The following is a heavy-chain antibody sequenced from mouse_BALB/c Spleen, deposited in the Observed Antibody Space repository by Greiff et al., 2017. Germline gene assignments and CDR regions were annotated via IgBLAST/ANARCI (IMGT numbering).Heavy chain of an antibody. CDR1: GYTFTSYW. CDR3: ARGGSSYRDWYFDV. J-gene: IGHJ1*01. D-gene: IGHD1-1*01. V-gene: IGHV1S132*01. CDR2: IFPGTGTT. Sequence: LQESGAELVKPGASVKLSCKTSGYTFTSYWIQWVKQRPGQGLGWIGEIFPGTGTTYYNEKFKGKATLTIDTSSSTAYMQLSSLTSEDSAVYFCARGGSSYRDWYFDVWGAGTTVTVSS.